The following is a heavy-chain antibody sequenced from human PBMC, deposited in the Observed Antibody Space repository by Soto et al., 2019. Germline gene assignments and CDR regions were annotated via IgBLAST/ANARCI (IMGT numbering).Heavy chain of an antibody. V-gene: IGHV3-21*01. CDR1: GFTFSSYS. CDR3: ARDRYYYDSSGSLHAFDI. J-gene: IGHJ3*02. CDR2: ISSSSYI. Sequence: GGSLRLSCAASGFTFSSYSMNWVRQAPGKGLEWVSSISSSSYIYYADSVKGRFTISRDNAKNSLYLQMNSLRAEDTAVYYCARDRYYYDSSGSLHAFDIWGQGTMVTVSS. D-gene: IGHD3-22*01.